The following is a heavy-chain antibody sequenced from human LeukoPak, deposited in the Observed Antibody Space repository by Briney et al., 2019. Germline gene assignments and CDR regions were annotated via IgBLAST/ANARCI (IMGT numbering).Heavy chain of an antibody. D-gene: IGHD6-13*01. CDR1: GFTFSNYG. V-gene: IGHV3-30*18. J-gene: IGHJ4*02. CDR3: AKDNVAAAGRYFDY. CDR2: ISYDGSNK. Sequence: GGSLRLSCAASGFTFSNYGMHWVRQAPGKGLEWVALISYDGSNKYFADSVRGRFTISRDNSKNTLYLQMHSLRAEDTAVYYCAKDNVAAAGRYFDYWGQGTLVTVSS.